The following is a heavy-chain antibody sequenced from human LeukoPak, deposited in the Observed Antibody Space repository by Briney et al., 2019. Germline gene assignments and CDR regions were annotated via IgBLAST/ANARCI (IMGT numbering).Heavy chain of an antibody. CDR1: GFTFSCYA. CDR2: ISGSGGRT. J-gene: IGHJ4*02. Sequence: GGSLRLSCAASGFTFSCYAMSWVRQAPGKGLEWVSAISGSGGRTDHADSVKGRFTISRDNSKNSLYLQMISLRAEDTALYYCAKPATYYDILTGYDYWGQGTLVTVSS. D-gene: IGHD3-9*01. V-gene: IGHV3-23*01. CDR3: AKPATYYDILTGYDY.